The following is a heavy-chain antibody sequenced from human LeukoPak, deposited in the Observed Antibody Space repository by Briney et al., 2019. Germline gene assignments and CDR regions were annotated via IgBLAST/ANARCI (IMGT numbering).Heavy chain of an antibody. CDR1: GGSFSGYY. CDR3: ARVGAAAFFL. D-gene: IGHD6-13*01. J-gene: IGHJ4*02. V-gene: IGHV4-34*01. Sequence: PSETLSLTCAVYGGSFSGYYWSWIRQPPGKGLEWIGEINHSGSTNYNPSLKSRVTISVDTSKNQFSLKLSSVTAADTAVYYCARVGAAAFFLWGQGTLVTVSS. CDR2: INHSGST.